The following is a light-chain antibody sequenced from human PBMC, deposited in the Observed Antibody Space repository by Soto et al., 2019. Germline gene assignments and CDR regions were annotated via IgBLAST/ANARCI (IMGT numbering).Light chain of an antibody. CDR1: TGAVTSGHY. Sequence: QAVVTQEPSRTVSPGGTVTLTCGSSTGAVTSGHYPYWFQQKPGQAPRTLIYDISKKHSWTPARFSGSLLGGKAALTLSGAQPEDEADYYCFLTYSGSRVFGGGTKLTVL. J-gene: IGLJ2*01. V-gene: IGLV7-46*01. CDR2: DIS. CDR3: FLTYSGSRV.